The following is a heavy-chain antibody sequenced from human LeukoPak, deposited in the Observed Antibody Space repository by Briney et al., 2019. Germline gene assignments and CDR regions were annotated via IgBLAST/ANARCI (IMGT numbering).Heavy chain of an antibody. CDR1: GGTFSSYA. D-gene: IGHD2-2*02. Sequence: SVKVACKASGGTFSSYAISWVRQAPGQGLEWMGGIIPIFGTANYAQKFQGRVTITADESTSTAYMELSSLRSEDTAVYYCARVGDYCSSTSCYSDYWGQGTLVTVSS. V-gene: IGHV1-69*13. CDR2: IIPIFGTA. J-gene: IGHJ4*02. CDR3: ARVGDYCSSTSCYSDY.